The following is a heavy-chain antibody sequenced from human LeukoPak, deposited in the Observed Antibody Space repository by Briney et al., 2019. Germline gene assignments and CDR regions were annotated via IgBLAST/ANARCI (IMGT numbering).Heavy chain of an antibody. CDR3: ASSRYSSSWHYYYYGMDV. CDR1: GGSISSYY. D-gene: IGHD6-13*01. CDR2: IYTSGST. Sequence: SETLSFTCTVSGGSISSYYWSWIRQPAGKGLEWIGRIYTSGSTNYNPSLKSRVTMSVDTSKNQFSLKLSSVTAADTAVYYCASSRYSSSWHYYYYGMDVWGQGTTVTVSS. J-gene: IGHJ6*02. V-gene: IGHV4-4*07.